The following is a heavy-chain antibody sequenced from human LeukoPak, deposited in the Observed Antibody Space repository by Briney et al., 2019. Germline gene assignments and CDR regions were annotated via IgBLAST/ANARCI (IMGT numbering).Heavy chain of an antibody. Sequence: PSETLSLTCTVSGGSISSGTYYWSWIRQPAGKGLEWIGRVFTSGYTNYNPSLKSRVSISLDTSENQFSLKLTSVTAADTAMYYCAGDGDYGSPYGSWGQGILVTVSS. CDR2: VFTSGYT. CDR3: AGDGDYGSPYGS. J-gene: IGHJ5*02. D-gene: IGHD3-10*01. CDR1: GGSISSGTYY. V-gene: IGHV4-61*02.